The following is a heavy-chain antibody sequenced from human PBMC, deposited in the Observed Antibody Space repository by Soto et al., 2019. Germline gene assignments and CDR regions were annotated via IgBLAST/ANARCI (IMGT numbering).Heavy chain of an antibody. CDR2: IDPIFGTT. J-gene: IGHJ4*02. D-gene: IGHD1-20*01. Sequence: QVQLVQSGAEVKKPGSSVMVSCKFSGDTFNSHAITWVRQAPGQGLEWMGGIDPIFGTTYYAQKFQGRVKITADDPTTTAYMEVSNLSSEDTAMYYWASRNGNPLWLDYWGQGTLLTVSS. V-gene: IGHV1-69*12. CDR1: GDTFNSHA. CDR3: ASRNGNPLWLDY.